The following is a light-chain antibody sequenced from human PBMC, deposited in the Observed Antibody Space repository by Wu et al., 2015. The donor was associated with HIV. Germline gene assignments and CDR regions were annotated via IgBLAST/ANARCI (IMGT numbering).Light chain of an antibody. V-gene: IGKV1-27*01. CDR1: QGIDNY. CDR2: GAS. CDR3: LKYNNFPWT. Sequence: DIQMAQSPSSLSASVGDRIAITCRASQGIDNYLAWFQQRPGKVPKLLIYGASTLQSGVPSRFSGSGSGTDSTLTIDNLQPEDVATYYCLKYNNFPWTFGQGTKVEIK. J-gene: IGKJ1*01.